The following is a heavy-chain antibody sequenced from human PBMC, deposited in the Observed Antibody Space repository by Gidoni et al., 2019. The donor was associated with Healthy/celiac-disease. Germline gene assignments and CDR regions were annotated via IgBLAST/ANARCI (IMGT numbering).Heavy chain of an antibody. V-gene: IGHV3-30*01. J-gene: IGHJ4*02. CDR2: ISYDGSNK. Sequence: QVQLVESGGGVVQPGRSLRLSCAASGFTFSSYAMHWVRQAPGKGLEWVAVISYDGSNKYYADSVKGRFTISRDNPKNTLYLQMNSLRAEDTAVYYCATLGYSSFYWGQGTLVTVSS. CDR1: GFTFSSYA. D-gene: IGHD6-19*01. CDR3: ATLGYSSFY.